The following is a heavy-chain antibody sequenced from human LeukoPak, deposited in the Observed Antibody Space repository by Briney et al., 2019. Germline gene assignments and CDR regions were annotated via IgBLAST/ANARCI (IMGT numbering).Heavy chain of an antibody. CDR1: GFTFSSYS. CDR3: ARDRYGSGTSPDSFDI. D-gene: IGHD3-10*01. Sequence: PGRSLRLSCAASGFTFSSYSMNWVRQAPGKGLEWLSYISSSSSIIYDADSVKGRFTISRDNVKNSLYLQMNTLRDEDTAVYFCARDRYGSGTSPDSFDIWGQGTMVTVSS. CDR2: ISSSSSII. V-gene: IGHV3-48*02. J-gene: IGHJ3*02.